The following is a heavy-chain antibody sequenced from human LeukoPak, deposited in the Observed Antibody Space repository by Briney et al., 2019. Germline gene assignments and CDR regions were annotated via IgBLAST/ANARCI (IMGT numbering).Heavy chain of an antibody. CDR3: ARGESIAAADPFDY. CDR2: IIPIFGTA. Sequence: SVKVSYKASGGTFSSYAISWVRQAPGQGLEWMGRIIPIFGTANYAQKFQGRVTITTDESTSTAYMELSSLRSEDTAVYYCARGESIAAADPFDYWGQGTLVTVSS. D-gene: IGHD6-13*01. V-gene: IGHV1-69*05. CDR1: GGTFSSYA. J-gene: IGHJ4*02.